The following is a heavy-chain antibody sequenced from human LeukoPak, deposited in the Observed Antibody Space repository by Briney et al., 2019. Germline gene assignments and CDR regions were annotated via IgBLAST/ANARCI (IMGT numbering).Heavy chain of an antibody. Sequence: SETLSLTCTVSGYSISSGYYWGWIRQPPGKGLEWIGSIYHSGSTYYNPSLKSRVTISVDTSKNQFSLKLSSVTAADTAVYYCARVTGYMVEDYFDYWGQGTLVTVSS. CDR3: ARVTGYMVEDYFDY. J-gene: IGHJ4*02. CDR1: GYSISSGYY. CDR2: IYHSGST. V-gene: IGHV4-38-2*02. D-gene: IGHD6-13*01.